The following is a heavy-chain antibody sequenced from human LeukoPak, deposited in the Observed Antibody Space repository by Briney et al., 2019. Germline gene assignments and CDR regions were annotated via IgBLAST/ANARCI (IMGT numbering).Heavy chain of an antibody. J-gene: IGHJ4*02. Sequence: ASVKVSCKASGYTFTGYYMHWVRQAPGQGLEWMGWINPNSGGTDYAQKFQGRVTMTRDTSISTAYMELSRLRSDDTAVYCCAIKRITIFGVVRGDFDYWGQGTLVTVSS. V-gene: IGHV1-2*02. CDR1: GYTFTGYY. CDR3: AIKRITIFGVVRGDFDY. D-gene: IGHD3-3*01. CDR2: INPNSGGT.